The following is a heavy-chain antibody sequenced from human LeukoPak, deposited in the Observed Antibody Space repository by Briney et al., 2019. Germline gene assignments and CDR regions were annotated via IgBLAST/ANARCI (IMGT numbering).Heavy chain of an antibody. CDR2: IIPIFGTA. Sequence: ASVTLSRNASAATFSSYAYSLVRQPPAPGLERTGGIIPIFGTANYAQKFQGRVTITADKSTSTAYMELSSLRSEDTAVYYCARDLPAGVGTTRVSAFDIWGQGTMVTVSS. CDR3: ARDLPAGVGTTRVSAFDI. V-gene: IGHV1-69*06. J-gene: IGHJ3*02. CDR1: AATFSSYA. D-gene: IGHD1/OR15-1a*01.